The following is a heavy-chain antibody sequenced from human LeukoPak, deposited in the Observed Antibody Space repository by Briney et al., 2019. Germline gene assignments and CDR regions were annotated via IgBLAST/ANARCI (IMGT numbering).Heavy chain of an antibody. V-gene: IGHV3-11*01. J-gene: IGHJ4*02. Sequence: GGSLRLSCAASGFTFSDYCMSWIRQAPGKGLEWVSYISSSGSTIYYADSVKGRFTISRDNAKNSLYLQMNSLRAEDTAVYYCARSPTVTKGNFDYWGQGTLVTVSS. CDR1: GFTFSDYC. D-gene: IGHD4-17*01. CDR3: ARSPTVTKGNFDY. CDR2: ISSSGSTI.